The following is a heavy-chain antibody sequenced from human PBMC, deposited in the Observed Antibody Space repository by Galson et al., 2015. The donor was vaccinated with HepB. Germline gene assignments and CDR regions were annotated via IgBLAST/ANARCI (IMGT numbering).Heavy chain of an antibody. CDR1: GFTFSSYS. D-gene: IGHD6-13*01. J-gene: IGHJ6*03. CDR3: ARLEIAAADHYYYYMDV. CDR2: ISSSSSYI. V-gene: IGHV3-21*01. Sequence: SLRLSCAASGFTFSSYSMNWVRQAPGKGLEWVSSISSSSSYIYYADSVKGRFTISRDNAKNSLYLQMNSLRAEDTAVYYCARLEIAAADHYYYYMDVWGKGTTVTVSS.